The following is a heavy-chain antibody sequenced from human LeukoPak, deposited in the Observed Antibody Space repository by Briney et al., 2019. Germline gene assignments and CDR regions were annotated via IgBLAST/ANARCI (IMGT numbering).Heavy chain of an antibody. CDR3: IKDMGFDLLKDAFHV. Sequence: SLRLSSVGSGFSLDDYAMHWVRQVPGKGLEWVSSISWDSGSQAYADSVRGRFTISRDNAKNSLYLQMNSLRPEDTAFYYCIKDMGFDLLKDAFHVWGQGKLVTVSS. CDR1: GFSLDDYA. J-gene: IGHJ3*01. V-gene: IGHV3-9*01. CDR2: ISWDSGSQ. D-gene: IGHD3-9*01.